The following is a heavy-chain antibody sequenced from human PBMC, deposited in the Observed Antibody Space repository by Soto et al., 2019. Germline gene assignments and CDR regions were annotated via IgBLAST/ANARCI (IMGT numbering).Heavy chain of an antibody. V-gene: IGHV1-8*01. CDR2: MNPNSGNT. Sequence: ASVKVSCKASGYTFTSYDINWVRQATGQGLEWMGWMNPNSGNTGYAQKFQGRVTMTRNTSISTAYMELSSLRSEDTVVYYCARGTRYCSSTSCYYYYYYMDVWGKGTMVTVSS. CDR1: GYTFTSYD. D-gene: IGHD2-2*01. J-gene: IGHJ6*03. CDR3: ARGTRYCSSTSCYYYYYYMDV.